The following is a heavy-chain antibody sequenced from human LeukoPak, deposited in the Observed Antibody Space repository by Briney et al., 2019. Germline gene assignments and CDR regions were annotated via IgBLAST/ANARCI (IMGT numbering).Heavy chain of an antibody. CDR3: ARRIVLMVYANGYYFDY. J-gene: IGHJ4*02. Sequence: GGSLRLSRAASGFTFSSYSMNWVRQAPGKGLEWVSSISSSSSYIYYADSVKGRFTISRDNAKNSLYLQMNSLRAEDTAVYYCARRIVLMVYANGYYFDYWGQGTLVTVSS. D-gene: IGHD2-8*01. CDR1: GFTFSSYS. V-gene: IGHV3-21*01. CDR2: ISSSSSYI.